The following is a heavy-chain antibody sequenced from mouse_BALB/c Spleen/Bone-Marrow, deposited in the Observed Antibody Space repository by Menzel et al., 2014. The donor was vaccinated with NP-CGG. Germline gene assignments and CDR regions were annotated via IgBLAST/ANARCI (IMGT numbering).Heavy chain of an antibody. Sequence: EVQLVESGGGLVRPGGSMKLSCVASGFTFSNYWMNWVRQSPEKGLEWVAEIRLKSNNYATHYAESVKGRFNISRDDSKSSVYLQMNNLRAEDTGIYYCTTGFAYWGQGTLVTVSA. V-gene: IGHV6-6*02. CDR1: GFTFSNYW. J-gene: IGHJ3*01. CDR3: TTGFAY. CDR2: IRLKSNNYAT. D-gene: IGHD4-1*01.